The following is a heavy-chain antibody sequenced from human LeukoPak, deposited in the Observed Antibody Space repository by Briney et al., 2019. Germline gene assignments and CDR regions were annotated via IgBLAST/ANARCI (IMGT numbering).Heavy chain of an antibody. Sequence: VASVKVSCKASGGTFNTYAISWVRQAPGQGLEWMGGIIPIFGTANYAQKFQGRVTITADESTSTAYMELSSLRSEDTAVYYCARGRWPPLPTYWGQGTLVTVSS. CDR1: GGTFNTYA. CDR2: IIPIFGTA. CDR3: ARGRWPPLPTY. J-gene: IGHJ4*02. D-gene: IGHD5-24*01. V-gene: IGHV1-69*13.